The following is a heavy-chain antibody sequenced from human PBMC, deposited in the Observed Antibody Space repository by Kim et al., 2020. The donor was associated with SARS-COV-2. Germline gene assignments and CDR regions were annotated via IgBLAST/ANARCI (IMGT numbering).Heavy chain of an antibody. D-gene: IGHD3-10*01. Sequence: GGSLRLSCAASGFTFSSYGMHWVRQAPGKGLEWVAVISYDGSNKYYADSVKGRFTISRDNSKNTLYLQMNSLRAEDTAVYYCAKDWYGSGSYHLFDYWGQGTLVTVSS. CDR3: AKDWYGSGSYHLFDY. V-gene: IGHV3-30*18. CDR1: GFTFSSYG. J-gene: IGHJ4*02. CDR2: ISYDGSNK.